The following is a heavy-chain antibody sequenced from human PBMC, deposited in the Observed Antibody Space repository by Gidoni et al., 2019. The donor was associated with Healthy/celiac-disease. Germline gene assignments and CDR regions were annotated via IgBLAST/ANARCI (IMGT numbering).Heavy chain of an antibody. V-gene: IGHV1-46*01. CDR2: INPSGGST. D-gene: IGHD3-22*01. Sequence: QVQLVQSGAEVKKPGASVKVSCKASGYTFTSYYMHWVRPAPGQGLEWMGIINPSGGSTSYAQKFQGRVTMTRDTSTSTVYMELSSLRSEDTAVYYCAREYYYDSSGYFNWFDPWGQGTLVTVSS. J-gene: IGHJ5*02. CDR1: GYTFTSYY. CDR3: AREYYYDSSGYFNWFDP.